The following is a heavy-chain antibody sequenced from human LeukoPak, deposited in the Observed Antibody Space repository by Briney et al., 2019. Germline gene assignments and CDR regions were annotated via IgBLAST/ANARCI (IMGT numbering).Heavy chain of an antibody. D-gene: IGHD3-10*01. V-gene: IGHV4-34*01. Sequence: KPSETLSLTCAVYGGSFSGYYWSWIRQPPGKGLEWIGEINHSGSTNYNPSLKSRVTISVDTSKNQFSLKLSSVTAADTALYYCARRLGMFDPWGQGTLVTVSS. J-gene: IGHJ5*02. CDR2: INHSGST. CDR1: GGSFSGYY. CDR3: ARRLGMFDP.